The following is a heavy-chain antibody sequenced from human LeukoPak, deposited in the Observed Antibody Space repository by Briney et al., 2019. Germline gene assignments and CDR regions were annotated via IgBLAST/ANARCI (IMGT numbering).Heavy chain of an antibody. J-gene: IGHJ4*02. V-gene: IGHV3-53*01. Sequence: GGSLRLSGAASGFTDSSNYMSWVRQAPGKGLEWVSVLSSGGDAYYADSVKGRFTISRDTPKNTLYLQMNSLRVEDTAVYYCASWPVGWYGEDSWGQGTLVTVSS. D-gene: IGHD6-19*01. CDR2: LSSGGDA. CDR1: GFTDSSNY. CDR3: ASWPVGWYGEDS.